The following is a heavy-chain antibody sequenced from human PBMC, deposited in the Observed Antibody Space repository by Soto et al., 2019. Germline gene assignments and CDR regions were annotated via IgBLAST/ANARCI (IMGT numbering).Heavy chain of an antibody. CDR1: GFTFSNYL. D-gene: IGHD1-26*01. CDR2: INNDGSRT. J-gene: IGHJ4*02. Sequence: GGSLRLSCAASGFTFSNYLIHWVRQVPGEGLVWVSSINNDGSRTWYADSVRGRIAMSRDNARNLVSLQMNSLRAEDTAVYYCGTTFEYWGQAALVTVSS. V-gene: IGHV3-74*01. CDR3: GTTFEY.